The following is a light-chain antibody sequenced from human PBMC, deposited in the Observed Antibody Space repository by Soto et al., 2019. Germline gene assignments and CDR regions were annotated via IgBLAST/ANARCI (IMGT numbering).Light chain of an antibody. J-gene: IGKJ1*01. Sequence: EIVLTQSPGTLSLSPGERATLSCRASQSVSSSYLAWYQQKPGQAPRLLIYGASSRATAIPDRFSGSGSGTDFTLNINRLEPEDFVVYYCQQYGSSPRTFGQGTKVEIK. V-gene: IGKV3-20*01. CDR2: GAS. CDR1: QSVSSSY. CDR3: QQYGSSPRT.